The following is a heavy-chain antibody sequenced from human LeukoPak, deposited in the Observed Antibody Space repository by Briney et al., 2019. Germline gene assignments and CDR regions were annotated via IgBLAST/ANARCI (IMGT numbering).Heavy chain of an antibody. Sequence: SETLSLTCTVSGGSISSSSYYWGWIRQPPGKGLEWIGSIYYSGGTYYNPSLKSRVTISVDTSKNQFSLKLSSVTAADTAVYYCARDERGSGWYPFDYWGQGTLVTVSS. CDR2: IYYSGGT. CDR1: GGSISSSSYY. CDR3: ARDERGSGWYPFDY. J-gene: IGHJ4*02. D-gene: IGHD6-19*01. V-gene: IGHV4-39*07.